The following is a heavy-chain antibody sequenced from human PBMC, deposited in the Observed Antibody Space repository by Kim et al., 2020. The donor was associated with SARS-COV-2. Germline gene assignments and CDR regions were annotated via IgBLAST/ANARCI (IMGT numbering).Heavy chain of an antibody. CDR3: AKGGSSGYEGGVDY. D-gene: IGHD5-12*01. Sequence: GGSLRLSCAASGFTFGDYAMHWVRQAPGKGLEWVSGISWNSGSIGYADSVKGRFTISRDNAKNSLYLQMNSLRAEDTALYYCAKGGSSGYEGGVDYWGQGTLVTVSS. CDR2: ISWNSGSI. V-gene: IGHV3-9*01. CDR1: GFTFGDYA. J-gene: IGHJ4*02.